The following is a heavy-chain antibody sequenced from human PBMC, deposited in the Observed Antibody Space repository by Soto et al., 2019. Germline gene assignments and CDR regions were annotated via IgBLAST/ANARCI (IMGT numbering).Heavy chain of an antibody. J-gene: IGHJ4*02. CDR3: ATLPDWGSGSH. CDR2: ISYSGGS. D-gene: IGHD3-10*01. V-gene: IGHV4-39*01. CDR1: GDSLRSRSYY. Sequence: QLQLQESGPGLVKPSETLSLTCTVSGDSLRSRSYYWGWVRQPPGKGLEWIGSISYSGGSYYKPSLESRVTISVDTSRNQFSLRLSSVTAADTAVYYCATLPDWGSGSHWGQGALVIVPS.